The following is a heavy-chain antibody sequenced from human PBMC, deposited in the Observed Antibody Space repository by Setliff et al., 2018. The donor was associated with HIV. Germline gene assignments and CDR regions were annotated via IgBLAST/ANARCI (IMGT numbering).Heavy chain of an antibody. V-gene: IGHV1-3*04. D-gene: IGHD5-12*01. CDR3: ARDLSSGGYPHWFDP. J-gene: IGHJ5*02. Sequence: ASVKVSCKTSGYSFSSHPIHWVRQAPGQRPEWMGWIKTGNGDTQYSQKFQGRVTITRDTSASTAYMELISLRSEDTAVYYCARDLSSGGYPHWFDPWGQGTLVTVSS. CDR1: GYSFSSHP. CDR2: IKTGNGDT.